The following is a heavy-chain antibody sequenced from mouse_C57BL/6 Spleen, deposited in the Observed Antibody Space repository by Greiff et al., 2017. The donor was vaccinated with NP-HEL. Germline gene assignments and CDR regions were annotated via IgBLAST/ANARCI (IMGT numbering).Heavy chain of an antibody. CDR1: GFTFSSYA. CDR2: ISDGGSYT. CDR3: ARAGSSYVYYFDY. D-gene: IGHD1-1*01. J-gene: IGHJ2*01. Sequence: EVQLVESGGGLVKPGGSLKLSCAASGFTFSSYAMSWVRQTPEKRLEWVATISDGGSYTYYPDNVKGRFTISRDNAKNNLYLQMSHLKSEDTAMYYCARAGSSYVYYFDYWGQGTTLTVSS. V-gene: IGHV5-4*01.